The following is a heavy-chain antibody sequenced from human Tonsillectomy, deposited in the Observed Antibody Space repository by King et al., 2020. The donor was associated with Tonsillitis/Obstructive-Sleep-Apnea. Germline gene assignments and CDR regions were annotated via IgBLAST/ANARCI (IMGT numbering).Heavy chain of an antibody. D-gene: IGHD2-15*01. CDR3: ARGGGYYYMDV. Sequence: VQLQESGPGLVKPSETLSLTCTVSGDSISSYYWSWIRPPPGKGLEGIGYIYYSGSTNYNPSLKSRVTISIDTSKNQLSLKLSSVTAADTAVYYCARGGGYYYMDVWGKGTTVTVSS. J-gene: IGHJ6*03. CDR1: GDSISSYY. CDR2: IYYSGST. V-gene: IGHV4-59*08.